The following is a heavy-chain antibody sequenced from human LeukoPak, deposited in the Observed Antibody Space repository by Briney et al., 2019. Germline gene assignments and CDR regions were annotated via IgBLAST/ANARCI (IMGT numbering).Heavy chain of an antibody. CDR1: GFTFSSYA. Sequence: GGSPRLSCAASGFTFSSYAMSWVRQAPGEGVEWVSAISGSGGSTYYADSVKGRFTISRDNSKNTLYLQMNSLRAEDTAVYYCAKMRDDYYYVMDVWGQGTTVTVSS. CDR2: ISGSGGST. CDR3: AKMRDDYYYVMDV. V-gene: IGHV3-23*01. J-gene: IGHJ6*02.